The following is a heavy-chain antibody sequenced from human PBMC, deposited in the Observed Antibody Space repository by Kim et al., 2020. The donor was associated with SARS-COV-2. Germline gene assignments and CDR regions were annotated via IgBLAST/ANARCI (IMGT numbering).Heavy chain of an antibody. CDR2: ISAYNGKT. Sequence: ASVKVSCKASGYSFSSFGVSWVRQAPGQGLEWMGWISAYNGKTDFAQKCQGRVAMTTDTSTNTAYMELRSLRPDDTAVYYCARDHGSGSFYVLDYWGQGT. V-gene: IGHV1-18*01. D-gene: IGHD3-10*01. J-gene: IGHJ4*02. CDR3: ARDHGSGSFYVLDY. CDR1: GYSFSSFG.